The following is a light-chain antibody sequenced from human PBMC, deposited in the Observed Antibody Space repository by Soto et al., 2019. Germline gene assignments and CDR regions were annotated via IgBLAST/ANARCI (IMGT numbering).Light chain of an antibody. CDR3: CSYAGSSSI. J-gene: IGLJ2*01. CDR1: SSDVGTYNL. CDR2: EVS. Sequence: QSALTQPASVSGSPGQSIAISCTGTSSDVGTYNLVSWYQQHPGKAPKLMIYEVSKRPSGVSNRFSGYKSGNTASLTISGLQAEDAADYYCCSYAGSSSIFGGGTKLTVL. V-gene: IGLV2-23*02.